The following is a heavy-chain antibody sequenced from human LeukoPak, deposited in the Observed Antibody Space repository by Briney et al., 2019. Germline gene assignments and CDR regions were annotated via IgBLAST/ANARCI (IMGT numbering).Heavy chain of an antibody. D-gene: IGHD6-13*01. J-gene: IGHJ4*02. CDR1: GGSISSYY. V-gene: IGHV4-59*01. CDR3: ARGSKAAPGTFDY. Sequence: SETLSLTCTVSGGSISSYYWSWIRQPPGKGLEWIGYIHYTGSTDYNPSLKSRVAISVDTSKNQFSLKLSSVTAAGTAVYYCARGSKAAPGTFDYWGQGTLVTVSS. CDR2: IHYTGST.